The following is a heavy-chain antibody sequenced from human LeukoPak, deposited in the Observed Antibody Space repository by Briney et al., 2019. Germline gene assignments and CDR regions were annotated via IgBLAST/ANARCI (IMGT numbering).Heavy chain of an antibody. CDR2: IYYSGST. D-gene: IGHD2-15*01. V-gene: IGHV4-59*12. Sequence: SSETLSLTCTVSGGSISSCYWSWIRQPPGKGLEWIGYIYYSGSTNYNPSLKSRVTISVDTSKNQFSLKLSSVTAADTAVYYCAREHCSGGSCYSIYYYYYMDVWGKGTTVTVSS. J-gene: IGHJ6*03. CDR1: GGSISSCY. CDR3: AREHCSGGSCYSIYYYYYMDV.